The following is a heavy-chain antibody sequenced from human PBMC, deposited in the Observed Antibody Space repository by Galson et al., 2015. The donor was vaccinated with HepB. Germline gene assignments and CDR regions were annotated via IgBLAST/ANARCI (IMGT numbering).Heavy chain of an antibody. V-gene: IGHV1-46*03. CDR3: ARGLLLWFGPSQDNWFDP. Sequence: SCKASGYTFTSYYMHWVRQAPGQGLEWMGIINPSGGSTSYAQKFQGRVTMTRDTSTSTVYMELSSLRSEDTAVYYCARGLLLWFGPSQDNWFDPWGQGTLVTVSS. J-gene: IGHJ5*02. D-gene: IGHD3-10*01. CDR2: INPSGGST. CDR1: GYTFTSYY.